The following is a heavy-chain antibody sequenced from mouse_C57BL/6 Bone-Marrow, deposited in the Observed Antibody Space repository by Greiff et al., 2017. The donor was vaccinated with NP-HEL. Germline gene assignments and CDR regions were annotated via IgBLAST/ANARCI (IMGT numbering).Heavy chain of an antibody. CDR2: ISSGGSYT. Sequence: EVHLVESGGDLVKPGGSLKLSCAASGFTFSSYGMSWVRQTPDKRLEWVATISSGGSYTYYPDSVKGRFTISRDNAKNTLYLQMSSLKSEDTAMYYCARRGVWNFDYWGQGTTLTVSS. CDR3: ARRGVWNFDY. CDR1: GFTFSSYG. V-gene: IGHV5-6*01. J-gene: IGHJ2*01.